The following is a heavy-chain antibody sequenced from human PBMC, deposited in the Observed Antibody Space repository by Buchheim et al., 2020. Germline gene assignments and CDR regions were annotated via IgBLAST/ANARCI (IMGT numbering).Heavy chain of an antibody. CDR3: AKGTGLAGGDYYYGMDV. D-gene: IGHD1-14*01. Sequence: QVHLVESGGGVVQPGRSLSLSCAASGFTFSSYGMHWVRQAPGKGLEWVAVISYDGNNKHYADSVKGRFTISRDNSKTTLYLQMNSLRTEDTAVYYCAKGTGLAGGDYYYGMDVWGQGTT. V-gene: IGHV3-30*18. CDR1: GFTFSSYG. J-gene: IGHJ6*02. CDR2: ISYDGNNK.